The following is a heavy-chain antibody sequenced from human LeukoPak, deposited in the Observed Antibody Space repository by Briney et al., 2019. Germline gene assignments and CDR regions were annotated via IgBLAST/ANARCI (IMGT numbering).Heavy chain of an antibody. Sequence: GASLKISYKGSGSSFTTYWLVWVRPMPGKGVEWMGIIYPGDSDARYSPSFRGQVTISADKSISTAYLQWSSLKASDTAMYYCAREARRERRGYGMDVWGQGTTVTVSS. D-gene: IGHD1-1*01. CDR1: GSSFTTYW. CDR3: AREARRERRGYGMDV. J-gene: IGHJ6*02. CDR2: IYPGDSDA. V-gene: IGHV5-51*01.